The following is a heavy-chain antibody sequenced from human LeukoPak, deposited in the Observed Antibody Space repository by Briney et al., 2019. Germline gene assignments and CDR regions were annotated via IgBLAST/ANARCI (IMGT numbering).Heavy chain of an antibody. D-gene: IGHD4-11*01. CDR2: IIPIFGTA. CDR1: GGTFSSYA. J-gene: IGHJ5*02. V-gene: IGHV1-69*13. CDR3: ARDLHDYSNYWFDP. Sequence: ASVKVSCKASGGTFSSYAISWVRQAPGQGLEWMGGIIPIFGTANYAQRFQGRVTITADESTSTAYMELSSLRSEDTAVYYCARDLHDYSNYWFDPWGQGTLVTVSS.